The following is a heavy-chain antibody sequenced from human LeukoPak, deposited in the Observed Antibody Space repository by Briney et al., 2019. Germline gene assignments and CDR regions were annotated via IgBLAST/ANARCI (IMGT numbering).Heavy chain of an antibody. CDR2: INTDGSRI. V-gene: IGHV3-74*01. CDR3: ARVLSGSWDWFDP. J-gene: IGHJ5*02. Sequence: GGSLRLSCAASGFTFSSYWMHWVRQAPGKGLVWVSRINTDGSRITYADSVKGRFTISRDNAMNTVYLQMNSLRAEDTAVYYCARVLSGSWDWFDPWGQGTLVTVSS. D-gene: IGHD3-22*01. CDR1: GFTFSSYW.